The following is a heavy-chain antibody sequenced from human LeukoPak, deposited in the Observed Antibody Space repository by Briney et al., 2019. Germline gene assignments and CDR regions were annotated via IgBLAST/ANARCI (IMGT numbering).Heavy chain of an antibody. J-gene: IGHJ4*02. CDR2: INPSGGST. D-gene: IGHD3-3*01. V-gene: IGHV1-46*01. Sequence: GAPVKVSCKASGHTFTSYYMHWVRQAPGQGLEWMGIINPSGGSTSYAQKFQGRVTMTRDTSTSTVYMELSSLRSEDTAVYYCARGKYDFWSGYYTYFDYWGQGTLVTVSS. CDR1: GHTFTSYY. CDR3: ARGKYDFWSGYYTYFDY.